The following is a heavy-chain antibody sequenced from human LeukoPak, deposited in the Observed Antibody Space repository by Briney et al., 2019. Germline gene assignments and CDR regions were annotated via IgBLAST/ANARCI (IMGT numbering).Heavy chain of an antibody. Sequence: PGESLRISCKGSGYSFTSYWIGWVRQMPGKGLEWMGIIYPADSDTRYSPSFQGQVTISADKSISTAYLQWTSLKASDTAMYYCARQQWPYYFDHWGQGTLVTVSS. CDR2: IYPADSDT. V-gene: IGHV5-51*01. CDR1: GYSFTSYW. J-gene: IGHJ4*02. D-gene: IGHD6-19*01. CDR3: ARQQWPYYFDH.